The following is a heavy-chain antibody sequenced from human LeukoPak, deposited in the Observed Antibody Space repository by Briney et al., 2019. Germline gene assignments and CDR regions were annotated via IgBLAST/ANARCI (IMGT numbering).Heavy chain of an antibody. V-gene: IGHV3-23*01. CDR3: AKVVYDFWSGYYSPGNFDY. J-gene: IGHJ4*02. CDR1: GFTFSSYA. D-gene: IGHD3-3*01. CDR2: ISGSGGST. Sequence: GASLRLSCAASGFTFSSYAMSWVRQAPGKGLEWVSAISGSGGSTYYADSVKGRFTISRDNSKNTLYLQMNSLRAEDTAVYYCAKVVYDFWSGYYSPGNFDYWGQGTPVTVSS.